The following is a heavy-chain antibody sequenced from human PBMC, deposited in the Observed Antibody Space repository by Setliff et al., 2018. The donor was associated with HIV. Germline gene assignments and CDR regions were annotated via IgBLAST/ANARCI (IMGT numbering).Heavy chain of an antibody. CDR1: GFSFSKYT. J-gene: IGHJ5*01. V-gene: IGHV3-64D*06. CDR3: VKSVGDFWNRGFDS. CDR2: ISSNGFST. Sequence: PGGSLRLSCSASGFSFSKYTMHWVRQAPGKGLEYVSDISSNGFSTYYTESVKARLTVSRDNSKNTLYLQMNSLRPGDTAVYYCVKSVGDFWNRGFDSWGQGTQVTVS. D-gene: IGHD3-3*01.